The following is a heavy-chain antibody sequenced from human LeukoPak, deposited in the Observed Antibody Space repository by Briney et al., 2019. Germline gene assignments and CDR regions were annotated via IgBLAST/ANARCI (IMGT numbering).Heavy chain of an antibody. V-gene: IGHV3-74*03. CDR3: AKDYFGSLEY. CDR2: IKSDASGT. Sequence: PGGSLRLSCAASGFDFSVSWMHWVRHAPGKGLVWVSVIKSDASGTVYADSVKGRFTISRDNAKNKVYLQMNSLRDEDTAVYYCAKDYFGSLEYWGQGALVTVSS. J-gene: IGHJ4*02. CDR1: GFDFSVSW. D-gene: IGHD2-21*01.